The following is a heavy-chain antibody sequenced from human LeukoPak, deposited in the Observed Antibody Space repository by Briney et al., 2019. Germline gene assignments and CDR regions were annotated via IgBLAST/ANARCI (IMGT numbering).Heavy chain of an antibody. Sequence: GGSLRLSCAASGFTFSTYWMHWVRQAPGKGLVWVSYIETDGSSTSYADSVKGRFTISRDNSKNTLYLQMNSLRAEDTAVYYCAKDLSRGAVAAPDYWGQGTLVTVSS. J-gene: IGHJ4*02. CDR1: GFTFSTYW. CDR2: IETDGSST. CDR3: AKDLSRGAVAAPDY. V-gene: IGHV3-74*01. D-gene: IGHD6-19*01.